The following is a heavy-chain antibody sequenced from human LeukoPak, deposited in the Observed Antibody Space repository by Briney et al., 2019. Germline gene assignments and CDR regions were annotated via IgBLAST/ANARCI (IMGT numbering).Heavy chain of an antibody. CDR2: LTGTGGST. V-gene: IGHV3-23*01. CDR3: AKDAGPRGAFSGLFDF. D-gene: IGHD1-26*01. Sequence: GGSLRLSCAASGFTFSSYAMTWVRQAPGKGLEWVPALTGTGGSTFYADSVKGRFTISRDNSKNTLYLQMNSLRAEDTAVYYCAKDAGPRGAFSGLFDFWGQGTLVTVSS. J-gene: IGHJ4*02. CDR1: GFTFSSYA.